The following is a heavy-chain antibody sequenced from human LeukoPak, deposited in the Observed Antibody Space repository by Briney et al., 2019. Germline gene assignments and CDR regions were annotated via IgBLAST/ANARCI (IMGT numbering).Heavy chain of an antibody. CDR1: GFTFSSYG. V-gene: IGHV3-30*02. J-gene: IGHJ5*02. Sequence: GGSLRLSCAASGFTFSSYGMHWVRQAPGKGLEWVAFIRYDGSNKYYADSVKGRFTISRDNSKNTLYLQMNSLRAEDTAVYYCAKEPIAYDILTGYYTWFDPWGQGTLVTVSS. CDR3: AKEPIAYDILTGYYTWFDP. CDR2: IRYDGSNK. D-gene: IGHD3-9*01.